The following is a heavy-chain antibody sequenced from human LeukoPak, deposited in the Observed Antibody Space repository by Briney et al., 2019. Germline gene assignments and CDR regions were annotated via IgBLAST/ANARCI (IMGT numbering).Heavy chain of an antibody. Sequence: SVKVSCKASGGTFSSYAISWVRQAPGQGLEWMGGIIPIFGTANYAQKFQGRVTITADESTSTAYMELSSLRSEDTAVYYCARTPVPDIVVVPAAQPLYYYYYGMDVWGQGTTITVSS. CDR1: GGTFSSYA. CDR3: ARTPVPDIVVVPAAQPLYYYYYGMDV. CDR2: IIPIFGTA. J-gene: IGHJ6*02. D-gene: IGHD2-2*01. V-gene: IGHV1-69*13.